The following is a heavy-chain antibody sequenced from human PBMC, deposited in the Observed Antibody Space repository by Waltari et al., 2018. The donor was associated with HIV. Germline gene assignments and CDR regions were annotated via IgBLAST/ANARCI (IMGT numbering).Heavy chain of an antibody. CDR3: ARHDGTSYYFGSDMNPRPFSFWFAS. Sequence: LLLQESGPGLVRPSETLSLTCTVTGPSISSRRYYWGWVRPPPGKGLEWIVSTMYSGSTYNNPSLKSRVAISVDTSRNQFSLNLTSVTAADTALYYCARHDGTSYYFGSDMNPRPFSFWFASWGQGILVTVSS. CDR2: TMYSGST. D-gene: IGHD3-10*01. CDR1: GPSISSRRYY. J-gene: IGHJ5*01. V-gene: IGHV4-39*01.